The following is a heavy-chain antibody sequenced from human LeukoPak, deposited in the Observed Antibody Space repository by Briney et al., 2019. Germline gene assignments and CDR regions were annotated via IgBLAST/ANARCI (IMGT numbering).Heavy chain of an antibody. CDR1: GFSFTVSV. CDR2: IVVGSGNT. Sequence: ASVTVSFKSSGFSFTVSVIQWVRQARGQRLEWIGWIVVGSGNTNYAQKFQERVTITRDRSTSTAYMELSSLRSEDTALYYCATHSSRWYDHDAFDIWGQGTMVTVSS. CDR3: ATHSSRWYDHDAFDI. V-gene: IGHV1-58*02. D-gene: IGHD6-19*01. J-gene: IGHJ3*02.